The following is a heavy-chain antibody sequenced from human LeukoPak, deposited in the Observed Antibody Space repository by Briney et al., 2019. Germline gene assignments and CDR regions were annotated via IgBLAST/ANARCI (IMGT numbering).Heavy chain of an antibody. CDR1: GYSFTGYY. CDR3: ARYSGSQGSAFDI. CDR2: IIPTFGTA. V-gene: IGHV1-69*13. D-gene: IGHD1-26*01. J-gene: IGHJ3*02. Sequence: SVKVSCKTSGYSFTGYYMHWVRQAPGQGLKWMGGIIPTFGTANYAQKFQGRVTITADESTSTAYMELSSLRSEDTAVYYCARYSGSQGSAFDIWGQGTMVTVSS.